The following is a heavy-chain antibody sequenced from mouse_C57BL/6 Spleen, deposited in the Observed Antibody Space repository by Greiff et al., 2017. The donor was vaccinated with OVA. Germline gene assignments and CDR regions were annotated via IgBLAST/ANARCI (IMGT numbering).Heavy chain of an antibody. CDR1: GFTFSDYG. V-gene: IGHV5-17*01. J-gene: IGHJ4*01. Sequence: EVNVVESGGGLVKPGGSLKLSCAASGFTFSDYGMHWVRQAPEKGLEWVAYISSGSSTIYYADTVKGRFTISRDNAKNTLFLQMTSLRSEDTAMYYCARGKNYYAMDYWGQGTSVTVSS. CDR2: ISSGSSTI. CDR3: ARGKNYYAMDY.